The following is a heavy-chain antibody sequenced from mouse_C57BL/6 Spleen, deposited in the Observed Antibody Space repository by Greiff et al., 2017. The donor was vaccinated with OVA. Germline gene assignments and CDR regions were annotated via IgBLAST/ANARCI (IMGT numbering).Heavy chain of an antibody. CDR3: TIYGNSFAY. CDR2: IDPEDGDT. D-gene: IGHD2-1*01. V-gene: IGHV14-1*01. CDR1: GFNITDYY. J-gene: IGHJ3*01. Sequence: VQLQQSGAELVRPGASVKLSCTASGFNITDYYMHWVKQRPEQGLEWIGRIDPEDGDTEYAPKFQGKATMTADTSSNTAYLQLSSLTSEDTAVYYCTIYGNSFAYWGQGTLVTVSA.